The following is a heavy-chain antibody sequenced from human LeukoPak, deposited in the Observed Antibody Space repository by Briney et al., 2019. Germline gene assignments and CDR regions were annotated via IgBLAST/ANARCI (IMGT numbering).Heavy chain of an antibody. J-gene: IGHJ4*02. V-gene: IGHV4-61*08. CDR1: GGSISSGGYY. D-gene: IGHD3-16*01. CDR3: ARDRGGGPDY. CDR2: IYYSGST. Sequence: PSETLSLTCTVSGGSISSGGYYWSWIRQPPGKGLEWIGYIYYSGSTNYNPSLKSRVTMSVDTSKNQFSLKLSSVTAADTAVYYCARDRGGGPDYWGQGTLVTVSS.